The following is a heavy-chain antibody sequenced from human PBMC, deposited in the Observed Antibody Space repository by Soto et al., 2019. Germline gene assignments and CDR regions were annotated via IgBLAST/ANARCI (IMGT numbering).Heavy chain of an antibody. V-gene: IGHV4-34*01. CDR1: GGSFSGYY. J-gene: IGHJ6*02. CDR3: ARAPRYSSSWYKGRGYYGMDV. CDR2: INHSGST. D-gene: IGHD6-13*01. Sequence: FKTSETLSLTCAVYGGSFSGYYWSWIRQPPGKGLEWIGEINHSGSTNYNPSLKSRVTISVDTSKNQFSLKLSSVTAADTAVYYCARAPRYSSSWYKGRGYYGMDVWGQGTTVTVSS.